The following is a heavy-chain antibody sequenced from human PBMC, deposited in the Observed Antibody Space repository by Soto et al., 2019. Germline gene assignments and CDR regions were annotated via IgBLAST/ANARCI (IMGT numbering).Heavy chain of an antibody. J-gene: IGHJ3*02. Sequence: GGSMRLSCAASGFTFSRYWMSWVRQAPGKGLEWVANIKQDGSEKWYVDSVKGRFTIYRDNAKNSLYLQMNSLRAEDTAVYFCARGDYYDTSGPFSDAFDIWGQGTMVTVSS. CDR1: GFTFSRYW. CDR3: ARGDYYDTSGPFSDAFDI. D-gene: IGHD3-22*01. V-gene: IGHV3-7*04. CDR2: IKQDGSEK.